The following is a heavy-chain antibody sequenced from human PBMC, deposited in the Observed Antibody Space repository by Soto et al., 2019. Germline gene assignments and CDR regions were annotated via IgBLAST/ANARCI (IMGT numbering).Heavy chain of an antibody. CDR2: INPGGGSA. J-gene: IGHJ6*02. CDR1: GSAITMYY. D-gene: IGHD6-19*01. Sequence: GASVKVSCKASGSAITMYYIHWVRQAPGRGLEWMGIINPGGGSASYAQKFQDRVTIDKDTSTGTVYMDLRSLRTEDTAVYYCARDTSGWSLNGLDVWGQGTTVTVSS. V-gene: IGHV1-46*01. CDR3: ARDTSGWSLNGLDV.